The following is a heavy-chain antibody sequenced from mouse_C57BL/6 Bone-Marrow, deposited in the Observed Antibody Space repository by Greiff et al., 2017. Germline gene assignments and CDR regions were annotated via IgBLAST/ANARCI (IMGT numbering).Heavy chain of an antibody. V-gene: IGHV5-6*01. J-gene: IGHJ2*01. CDR1: GFTFSSYG. CDR3: ARHRTTVVATDY. CDR2: ISSGGSYT. D-gene: IGHD1-1*01. Sequence: EVQLVESGGDLVKPGGSLKLSCAASGFTFSSYGMSWVRQTPDKRLEWVATISSGGSYTYYPDSVKGRFTFSRDNAKNTLYLQMSSLKSEDTAMYYCARHRTTVVATDYWGQGTTLTVSS.